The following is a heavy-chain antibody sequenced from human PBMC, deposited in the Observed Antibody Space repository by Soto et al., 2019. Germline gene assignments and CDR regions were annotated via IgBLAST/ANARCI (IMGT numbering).Heavy chain of an antibody. CDR1: GFTFSSFA. CDR2: ITGGGGTT. V-gene: IGHV3-23*01. CDR3: AKDLAYSRGWSKDY. Sequence: EVHLSESGGVLVQPGGSLRLSCSASGFTFSSFAMSWVRQAPGKGLEWVSAITGGGGTTYSADSVKGRFTISREQSKNTLYLQMNSLRAEDKAIYYCAKDLAYSRGWSKDYWGQGTLVTVSS. J-gene: IGHJ4*02. D-gene: IGHD6-19*01.